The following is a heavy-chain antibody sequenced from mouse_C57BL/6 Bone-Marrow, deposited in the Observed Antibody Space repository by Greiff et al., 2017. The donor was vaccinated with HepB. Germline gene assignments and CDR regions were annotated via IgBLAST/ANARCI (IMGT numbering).Heavy chain of an antibody. V-gene: IGHV1-15*01. CDR3: TDPTTY. D-gene: IGHD2-10*01. J-gene: IGHJ2*01. CDR1: GYTFTDYE. Sequence: VQLQQSGAGLVRPGASVTLSCKASGYTFTDYEMHWVKQTPVHGLEWIGAIDPETGGTAYKQKFKGKAILTADKSSSTAYMELCSLTSEDSAVYYCTDPTTYWGQGTTLTVSS. CDR2: IDPETGGT.